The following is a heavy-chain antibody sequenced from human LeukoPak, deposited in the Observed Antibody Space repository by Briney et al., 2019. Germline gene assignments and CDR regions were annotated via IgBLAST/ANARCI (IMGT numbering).Heavy chain of an antibody. CDR3: AREDPWASFDI. V-gene: IGHV3-7*03. CDR2: IKPDRSER. Sequence: GGSLRLSCVGSGFIFSHYWMSWVRQAPGKGLEWVANIKPDRSERHHVDSVKGRFTFSRDNAKNSLYLQMNSLRAEDTAVYYCAREDPWASFDIWGQGTMVTVSS. J-gene: IGHJ3*02. CDR1: GFIFSHYW. D-gene: IGHD7-27*01.